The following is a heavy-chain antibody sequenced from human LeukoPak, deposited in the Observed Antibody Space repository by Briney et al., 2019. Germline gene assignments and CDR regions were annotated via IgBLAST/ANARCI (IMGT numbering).Heavy chain of an antibody. CDR2: IYTSGST. CDR3: ARTTMVRSRGNRYYFDY. Sequence: KPSETLSLTCTVSGGSISSYYWSWIRQPAGKGLEWIGRIYTSGSTNYNPSLKSRVTMSVDTSKNQFSLKPSSVTAADTAVYYCARTTMVRSRGNRYYFDYWGQGTLVTVSS. D-gene: IGHD3-10*01. J-gene: IGHJ4*02. V-gene: IGHV4-4*07. CDR1: GGSISSYY.